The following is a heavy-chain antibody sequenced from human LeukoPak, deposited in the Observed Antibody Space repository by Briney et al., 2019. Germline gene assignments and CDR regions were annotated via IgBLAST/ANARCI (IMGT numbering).Heavy chain of an antibody. J-gene: IGHJ6*03. V-gene: IGHV4-59*01. CDR2: IYYSGNT. Sequence: SETLSLTCTVSGGSISNKYWSWIRQPPGKGLEWMGYIYYSGNTNYNPSLKSRVIILVDTSKNQVSLKLSSVTAADTAVNFCARDWGVGGRPGYMDVWGKGTTVTVSS. CDR1: GGSISNKY. CDR3: ARDWGVGGRPGYMDV. D-gene: IGHD6-6*01.